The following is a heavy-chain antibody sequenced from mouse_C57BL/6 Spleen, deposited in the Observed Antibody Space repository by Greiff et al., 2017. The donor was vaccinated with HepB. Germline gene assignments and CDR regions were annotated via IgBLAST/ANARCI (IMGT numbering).Heavy chain of an antibody. J-gene: IGHJ2*01. Sequence: ESGPGLVKPSQSLSLTCSVTGYSITSGYYWNWIRQFPGNKLEWMGYISYDGSNNYNPSLKNRISITRDTSKNQFFLKLNSVTTEDTATYYCARDRGLYYGTCFDYWGQGTTLTVSS. CDR1: GYSITSGYY. V-gene: IGHV3-6*01. CDR2: ISYDGSN. D-gene: IGHD1-1*01. CDR3: ARDRGLYYGTCFDY.